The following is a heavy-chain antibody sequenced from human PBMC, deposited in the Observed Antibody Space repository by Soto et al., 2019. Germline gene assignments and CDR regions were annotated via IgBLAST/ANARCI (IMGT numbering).Heavy chain of an antibody. CDR2: RGGTDLST. CDR3: GTHYWNT. D-gene: IGHD1-1*01. CDR1: GRTFRTAD. J-gene: IGHJ5*02. Sequence: PGGSLRLSCVVSGRTFRTADFPRVGQPPGKGMEWVTARGGTDLSTHYVDCVKGRFTVSRDSSKTTLSLQMNSLSAVDTAVSYCGTHYWNTWGQGTLVTVSS. V-gene: IGHV3-23*01.